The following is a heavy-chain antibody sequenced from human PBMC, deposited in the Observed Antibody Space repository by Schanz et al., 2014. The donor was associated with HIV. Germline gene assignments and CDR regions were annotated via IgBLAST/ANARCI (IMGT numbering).Heavy chain of an antibody. Sequence: PGGSLRLSCAASGFTFTDNYMSWIRQAPGKGLEWLSYISVNGATREYADSVKGRFTISRDNARTSLYLQMNSLRAEDTAVYYCARVFGRTYGLPDDWGQGTLVTVSS. D-gene: IGHD3-10*01. CDR2: ISVNGATR. CDR1: GFTFTDNY. V-gene: IGHV3-11*01. CDR3: ARVFGRTYGLPDD. J-gene: IGHJ4*02.